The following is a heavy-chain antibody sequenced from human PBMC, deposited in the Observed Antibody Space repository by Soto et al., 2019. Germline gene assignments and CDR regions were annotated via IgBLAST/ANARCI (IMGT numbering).Heavy chain of an antibody. V-gene: IGHV3-23*01. CDR3: ATRHFSASFDY. Sequence: VQLLESGGGLVQPGGSLRLSCAASGFTFNTYVMSWVRQAPGKGLEWVSTISGNGGGTSYADSVKGRFTISRDNSKNTLYLQMNSLRAEDTAVYYCATRHFSASFDYWGQGTLVTVSS. D-gene: IGHD1-1*01. J-gene: IGHJ4*02. CDR2: ISGNGGGT. CDR1: GFTFNTYV.